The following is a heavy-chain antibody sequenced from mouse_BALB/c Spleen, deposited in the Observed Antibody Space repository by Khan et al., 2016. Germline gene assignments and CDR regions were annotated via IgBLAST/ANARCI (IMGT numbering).Heavy chain of an antibody. CDR1: GYSFTSYY. V-gene: IGHV1S135*01. CDR2: IDPFNGGT. J-gene: IGHJ4*01. D-gene: IGHD1-1*01. CDR3: ASSTQSFYAMDY. Sequence: VRLQQSGPELMKPGASVKISCKASGYSFTSYYMHWVKQSHGKSLEWIGYIDPFNGGTSYNQKFKGKATLTVDKYSSTAYMHLSSLTSEDSAVYYCASSTQSFYAMDYWGQGTSVTVSS.